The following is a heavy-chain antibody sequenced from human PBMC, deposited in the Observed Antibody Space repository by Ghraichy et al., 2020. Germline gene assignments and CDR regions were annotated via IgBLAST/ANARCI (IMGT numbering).Heavy chain of an antibody. D-gene: IGHD2-21*02. Sequence: GGSLRLSCAASGFTFSTYAMSWVRQAPGKRLEWVSGISGSGGTTYYADSVKGRFTISRDDSKNTLYLQMNSLRAEDTAVYFCARNLLAYCGGDCRYSQYYFDFWGQGTLVTVSS. CDR3: ARNLLAYCGGDCRYSQYYFDF. V-gene: IGHV3-23*01. CDR1: GFTFSTYA. CDR2: ISGSGGTT. J-gene: IGHJ4*02.